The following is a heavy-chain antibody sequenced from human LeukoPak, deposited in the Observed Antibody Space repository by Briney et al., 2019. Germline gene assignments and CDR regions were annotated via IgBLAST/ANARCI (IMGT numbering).Heavy chain of an antibody. CDR1: GYTFTSYD. CDR2: ISAYNGNT. D-gene: IGHD3-22*01. Sequence: ASVKVSCKASGYTFTSYDINWVRQATGQGLEWMGWISAYNGNTNYAQKLQGRVTMTTDTSTSTAYMELRSLRSDDTAVYYCAGASGYGSGYSPEFTWGQGTLVPASS. V-gene: IGHV1-18*01. J-gene: IGHJ5*02. CDR3: AGASGYGSGYSPEFT.